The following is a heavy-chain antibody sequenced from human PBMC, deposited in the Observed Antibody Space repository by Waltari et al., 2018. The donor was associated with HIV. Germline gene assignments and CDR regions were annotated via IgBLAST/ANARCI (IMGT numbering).Heavy chain of an antibody. CDR3: AKDRSYDSSGYFDY. D-gene: IGHD3-22*01. J-gene: IGHJ4*02. V-gene: IGHV3-23*01. CDR1: A. Sequence: AMSWVRQAPGRGLEWVSSNGGTTGTFYAYSVKGRFTISRDNSKNTLYLQMNSLRAADTAVCHCAKDRSYDSSGYFDYWGEGTLVTVSS. CDR2: NGGTTGT.